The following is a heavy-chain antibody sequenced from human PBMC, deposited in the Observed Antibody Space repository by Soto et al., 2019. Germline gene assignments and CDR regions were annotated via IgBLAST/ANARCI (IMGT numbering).Heavy chain of an antibody. CDR3: ARDRGYSGYDSPRYYYGMDV. CDR1: GFTVSSNY. V-gene: IGHV3-66*01. CDR2: IYSDGST. D-gene: IGHD5-12*01. Sequence: GGSLRLSCAASGFTVSSNYMSWVRQAPGKGLEWVSVIYSDGSTYYADSVKGRFTISRDNSKNTLYLQMNSLRAEDTAVYSCARDRGYSGYDSPRYYYGMDVWGQGTTVTVSS. J-gene: IGHJ6*02.